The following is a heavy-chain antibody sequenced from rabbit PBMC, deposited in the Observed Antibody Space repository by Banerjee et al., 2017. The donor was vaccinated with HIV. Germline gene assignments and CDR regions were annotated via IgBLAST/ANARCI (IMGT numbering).Heavy chain of an antibody. CDR1: GFTLSSSYW. D-gene: IGHD4-1*01. CDR2: IYVGDGGST. J-gene: IGHJ4*01. CDR3: ARDLAGVIGWNFNL. Sequence: QEQLVESGGGLVQPEGSLTLTCKASGFTLSSSYWICWVRQAPGKGLEWIACIYVGDGGSTYYASWAKGRFTISKTSSTTVTLQMTSLTAADTATYFCARDLAGVIGWNFNLWGQGTLVTV. V-gene: IGHV1S45*01.